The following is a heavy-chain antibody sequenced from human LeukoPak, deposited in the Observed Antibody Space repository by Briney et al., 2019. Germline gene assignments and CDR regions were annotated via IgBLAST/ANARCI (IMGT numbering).Heavy chain of an antibody. CDR2: IQGTDGTT. CDR1: GFTFAGYA. V-gene: IGHV3-23*01. J-gene: IGHJ4*02. CDR3: SYDHFDY. D-gene: IGHD2-21*01. Sequence: GGSLRLSCAASGFTFAGYAMSWVRQAPGKGLEWDSSIQGTDGTTYYADSVKGRFTISRDNAKNTLYLQMNSLRAEDTAVYYCSYDHFDYWGQGTLVTVSS.